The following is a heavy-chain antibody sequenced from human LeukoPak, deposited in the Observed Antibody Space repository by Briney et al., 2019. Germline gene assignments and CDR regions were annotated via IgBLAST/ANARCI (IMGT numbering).Heavy chain of an antibody. CDR3: ARDYGGSSPFDY. V-gene: IGHV3-48*03. D-gene: IGHD4-23*01. CDR1: GFTFSSYE. Sequence: GGSLRLSCAASGFTFSSYEMNWVRQAPGKGLEWVSYISSSGSTIYYGDSVKGRFTISRGNAKNSLYLQMNSLRAEDTAVYYCARDYGGSSPFDYWGQGTLVTVSS. CDR2: ISSSGSTI. J-gene: IGHJ4*02.